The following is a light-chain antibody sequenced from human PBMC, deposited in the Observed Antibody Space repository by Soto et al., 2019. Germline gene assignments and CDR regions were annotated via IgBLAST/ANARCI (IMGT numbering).Light chain of an antibody. V-gene: IGKV1-5*03. CDR1: QSISSA. J-gene: IGKJ1*01. CDR2: KAS. CDR3: QQHKSYPRT. Sequence: DIQMTQSPSTLSASVGDRVTITCRASQSISSALVWYQQKPGKAPNLLIYKASSLESGVPLRFSGSGSGTEFTLTISSLQPEDFATYYCQQHKSYPRTFDQGTKVEIK.